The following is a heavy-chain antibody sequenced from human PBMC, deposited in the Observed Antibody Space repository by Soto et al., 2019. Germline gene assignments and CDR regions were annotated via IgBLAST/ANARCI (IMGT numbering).Heavy chain of an antibody. V-gene: IGHV3-30*03. J-gene: IGHJ6*02. D-gene: IGHD6-6*01. CDR3: ATSIAAPAYDYYGMDV. Sequence: PGGSLRLSCAASGFTFSSYGMHWVRQAPGKGLEWVAVISYDGSNKYYADSVKGRFTISRDNSKNTLYLQMNSLRAEDTAVYYCATSIAAPAYDYYGMDVWGQGTTVTVSS. CDR1: GFTFSSYG. CDR2: ISYDGSNK.